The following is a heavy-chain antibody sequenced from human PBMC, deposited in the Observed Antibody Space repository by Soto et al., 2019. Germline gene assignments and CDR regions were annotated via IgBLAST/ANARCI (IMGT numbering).Heavy chain of an antibody. CDR1: GYDFTHYW. D-gene: IGHD3-3*01. CDR2: IYPGDSDT. CDR3: ARAVGYSDASDFCSLGH. Sequence: PGESLKISCKGSGYDFTHYWIAWVRQTPGKGLEWMGVIYPGDSDTKYSPSFQGQVTISADKSIDTAYLQRSGLKASDTAIYYCARAVGYSDASDFCSLGHWGQGTLVTVSS. J-gene: IGHJ4*02. V-gene: IGHV5-51*01.